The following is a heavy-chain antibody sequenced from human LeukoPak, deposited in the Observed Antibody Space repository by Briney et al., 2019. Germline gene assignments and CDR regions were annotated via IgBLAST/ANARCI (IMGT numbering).Heavy chain of an antibody. Sequence: GGSLRLSCAASGFTFSSYGMSWVRQAPGKGLEWVSATSGSGGSTIYYADSVKGRFTISRDNAKNSLYLQMNSLRAEDTAVYYCARVQVGATWYYYYYMDVWGKGTTVTISS. CDR3: ARVQVGATWYYYYYMDV. CDR2: TSGSGGSTI. J-gene: IGHJ6*03. D-gene: IGHD1-26*01. CDR1: GFTFSSYG. V-gene: IGHV3-23*01.